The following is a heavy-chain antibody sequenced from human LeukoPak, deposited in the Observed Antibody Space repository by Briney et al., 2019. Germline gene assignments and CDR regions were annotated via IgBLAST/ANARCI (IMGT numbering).Heavy chain of an antibody. Sequence: ASVKVSCKASGYTFTSYDINWVRQATGQGLEWMGWMNPNSGNTGYAQKFQGRVTMTRNTSISTAYMELSSLRSEDTAVYYCARDRDCSSTSCYSWFDPWGQGTLVTVSS. J-gene: IGHJ5*02. V-gene: IGHV1-8*01. CDR3: ARDRDCSSTSCYSWFDP. D-gene: IGHD2-2*02. CDR2: MNPNSGNT. CDR1: GYTFTSYD.